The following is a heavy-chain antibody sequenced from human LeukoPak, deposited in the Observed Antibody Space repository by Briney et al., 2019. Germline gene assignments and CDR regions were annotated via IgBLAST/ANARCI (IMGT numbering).Heavy chain of an antibody. J-gene: IGHJ4*02. CDR3: AKGSYYDSSGSFYFDY. CDR1: GFTFGSYG. D-gene: IGHD3-22*01. Sequence: GGSLRLSCGASGFTFGSYGMSWVRQAPGKGLEWVSSISGSGGNTYYADSVKGRFTISRDNSKNTLYLQMNSLRAEDTAVYYCAKGSYYDSSGSFYFDYWGQGTLVTVSS. CDR2: ISGSGGNT. V-gene: IGHV3-23*01.